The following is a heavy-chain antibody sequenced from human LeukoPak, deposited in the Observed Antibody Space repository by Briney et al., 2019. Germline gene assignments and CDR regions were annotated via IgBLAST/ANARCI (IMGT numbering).Heavy chain of an antibody. D-gene: IGHD1-26*01. V-gene: IGHV3-7*01. CDR2: IKQDGSEK. Sequence: GGSLRLSCAASGFMFSSYWMSWVRQAPGKGLEWVANIKQDGSEKYYVDSVKGRFTISRDNAKNSLYLQMNSLRAEDTAVYYCARDRSGSYSPYFDYWGQGTLVTVSS. J-gene: IGHJ4*02. CDR1: GFMFSSYW. CDR3: ARDRSGSYSPYFDY.